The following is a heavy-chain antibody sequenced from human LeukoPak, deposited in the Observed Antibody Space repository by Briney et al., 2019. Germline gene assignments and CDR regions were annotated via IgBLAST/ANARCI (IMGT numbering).Heavy chain of an antibody. D-gene: IGHD3-10*01. CDR1: GFTFSSYA. Sequence: GGSLRLSCAASGFTFSSYAMHWVRQAPGKGLEWVAVISYDGSNKYYADSVKGRFTISRDNSKNTLYLQMNSLRAEDTAVYYCARGGSLWFGERDLIDYWGQGTLVTVSS. V-gene: IGHV3-30-3*01. CDR2: ISYDGSNK. J-gene: IGHJ4*02. CDR3: ARGGSLWFGERDLIDY.